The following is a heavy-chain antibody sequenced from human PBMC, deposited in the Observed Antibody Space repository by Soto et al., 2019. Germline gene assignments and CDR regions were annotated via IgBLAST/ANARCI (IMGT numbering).Heavy chain of an antibody. CDR2: ISSSGST. V-gene: IGHV4-4*09. CDR3: ANLDFDILTGYYAFDI. CDR1: GGSISRSY. Sequence: SETLSLTCTVSGGSISRSYWSWIRQSPGKGLEYVGYISSSGSTNYNPSLKSRVTLSLDSSKNQFSLKLTSVTAADTAVYYCANLDFDILTGYYAFDIWGQGAVVTVSS. J-gene: IGHJ3*02. D-gene: IGHD3-9*01.